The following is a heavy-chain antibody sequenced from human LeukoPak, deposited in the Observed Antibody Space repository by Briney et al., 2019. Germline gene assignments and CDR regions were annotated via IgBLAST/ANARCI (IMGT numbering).Heavy chain of an antibody. CDR1: GYSISSGYY. D-gene: IGHD3-10*01. CDR2: IFHSGST. V-gene: IGHV4-38-2*02. J-gene: IGHJ4*02. Sequence: PSETLSLTCTVSGYSISSGYYWGWIRQPPGKGLEWIGSIFHSGSTSYNPSLKSRVTISIDTSKTQFSLKLSSVTAADTAMYYCARHPGYWGQGTPVTVSS. CDR3: ARHPGY.